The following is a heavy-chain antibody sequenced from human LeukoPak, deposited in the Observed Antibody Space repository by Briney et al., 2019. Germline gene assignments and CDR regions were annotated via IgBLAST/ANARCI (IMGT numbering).Heavy chain of an antibody. D-gene: IGHD4-17*01. CDR1: DGXISTYY. Sequence: SETLSLTCTVSDGXISTYYCSWIRQSPGKGLEWIGYIHNSGSTNYNPSLKSRVTISVDTSKNQFSLKLSSVTAADTAVYYCASALTTLEYFQHWGRGTLVTVSS. CDR2: IHNSGST. CDR3: ASALTTLEYFQH. V-gene: IGHV4-59*01. J-gene: IGHJ1*01.